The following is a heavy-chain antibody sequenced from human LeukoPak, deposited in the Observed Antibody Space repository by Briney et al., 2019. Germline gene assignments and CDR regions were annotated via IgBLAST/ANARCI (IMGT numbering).Heavy chain of an antibody. CDR2: FDPEDGET. Sequence: GASVKVSCKVSGYTLTELSMHWVRQAPGKGLEWMGGFDPEDGETIYAQKFQGRVTMTEDTSTDTAYMELSSLRSEDTAVYYCETYYYDSSGYYRHAFDIWGQGTMVTVSS. CDR1: GYTLTELS. D-gene: IGHD3-22*01. CDR3: ETYYYDSSGYYRHAFDI. J-gene: IGHJ3*02. V-gene: IGHV1-24*01.